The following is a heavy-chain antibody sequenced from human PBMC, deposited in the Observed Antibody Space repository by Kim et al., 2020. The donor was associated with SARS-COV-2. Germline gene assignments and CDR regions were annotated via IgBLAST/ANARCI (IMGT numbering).Heavy chain of an antibody. D-gene: IGHD3-22*01. J-gene: IGHJ6*02. Sequence: GGSLRLSCAASGFTFSSYGMHWVRQAPGKGLEWVAVIWYDGSNKYYADSVKGRFTISRDNSKNTLYLQMNSLRAEDTAVYYCAKDFWRVDSSGYSRPNYYYYYGMDVWGQGTTVTVSS. CDR2: IWYDGSNK. CDR1: GFTFSSYG. V-gene: IGHV3-33*06. CDR3: AKDFWRVDSSGYSRPNYYYYYGMDV.